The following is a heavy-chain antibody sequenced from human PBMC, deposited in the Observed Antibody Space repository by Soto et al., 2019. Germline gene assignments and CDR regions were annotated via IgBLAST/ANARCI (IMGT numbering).Heavy chain of an antibody. CDR1: GGSITSYY. J-gene: IGHJ3*02. D-gene: IGHD1-26*01. V-gene: IGHV4-59*01. CDR3: ARVGGAPLGAFDI. CDR2: IFHSGST. Sequence: SETLSLTCTVSGGSITSYYWSWIRQPPGKGLEWIGYIFHSGSTNYNPSLTSRLTLSVDTSKNQLSLKLTSVNAADTALYYCARVGGAPLGAFDIWGQGTMVTVSS.